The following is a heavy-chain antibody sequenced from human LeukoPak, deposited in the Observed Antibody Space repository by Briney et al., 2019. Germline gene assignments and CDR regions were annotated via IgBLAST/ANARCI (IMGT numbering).Heavy chain of an antibody. D-gene: IGHD2-2*01. Sequence: PGGSLRLSCAASGFTFSSYSMNWVRQAPGKGLEWVSSISSSSSYIYYADSVKGRFTISRDNAKNSLYLQMNSRRAEDTAVYYCARSLNIVVVPAAIDYWGQGTLVTVSS. CDR2: ISSSSSYI. CDR1: GFTFSSYS. J-gene: IGHJ4*02. CDR3: ARSLNIVVVPAAIDY. V-gene: IGHV3-21*01.